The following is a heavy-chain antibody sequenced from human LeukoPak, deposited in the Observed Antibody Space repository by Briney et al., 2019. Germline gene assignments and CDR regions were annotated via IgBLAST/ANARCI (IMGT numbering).Heavy chain of an antibody. CDR3: AKDRGFRGYDLTDY. CDR1: GFTFSSYA. V-gene: IGHV3-23*01. J-gene: IGHJ4*02. D-gene: IGHD5-12*01. Sequence: GGPLRLSCAASGFTFSSYAMSGVREAPGKAGEWFSSLCGSVSSTYYADPVQGRSTISRDNSKHTLYLQMNSLSAEDTAVYYCAKDRGFRGYDLTDYWGQGTLVTVSS. CDR2: LCGSVSST.